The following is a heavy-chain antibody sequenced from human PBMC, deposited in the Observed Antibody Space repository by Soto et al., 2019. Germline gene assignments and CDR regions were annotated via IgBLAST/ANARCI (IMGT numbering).Heavy chain of an antibody. Sequence: QVQLVQSGAEVKKPGASVKVSCKASGYTFTSYAMHWVRQAPGQRLEWMGWINAGNGNTKYSQKFQGRVTITRDTSASTAYMELSSLRSEDTAVYYCARGGYYDYVHYYYYMDVWGKWTTVTVSS. CDR3: ARGGYYDYVHYYYYMDV. D-gene: IGHD5-12*01. CDR1: GYTFTSYA. V-gene: IGHV1-3*01. J-gene: IGHJ6*03. CDR2: INAGNGNT.